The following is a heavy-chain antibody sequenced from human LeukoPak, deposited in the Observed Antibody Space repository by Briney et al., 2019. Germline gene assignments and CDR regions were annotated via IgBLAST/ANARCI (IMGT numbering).Heavy chain of an antibody. Sequence: PSETLSLTCAVYGGSFSNYYWSWIRQPPGKGLEWLAEINDSGRANYNPSPMSRVTVSVDTSKNQFSLRLTSVTATDTAVYYCARRWNYGRNYYIDVWGKGATVSVSS. CDR2: INDSGRA. V-gene: IGHV4-34*01. J-gene: IGHJ6*03. D-gene: IGHD1-7*01. CDR1: GGSFSNYY. CDR3: ARRWNYGRNYYIDV.